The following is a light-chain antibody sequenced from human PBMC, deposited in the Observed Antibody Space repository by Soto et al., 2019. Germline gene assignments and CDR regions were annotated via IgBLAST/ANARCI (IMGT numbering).Light chain of an antibody. CDR2: KAS. J-gene: IGKJ4*01. V-gene: IGKV1-5*03. CDR3: QQYERYPMT. CDR1: QSISSW. Sequence: DSQMTQYPSTLSASVGDRVTITCRASQSISSWWAWYQQKPGKAPKLLISKASTLQSGVPPRFSGSGDGTEFTLTISSLQPDDFATYYCQQYERYPMTFGGGTKVEIK.